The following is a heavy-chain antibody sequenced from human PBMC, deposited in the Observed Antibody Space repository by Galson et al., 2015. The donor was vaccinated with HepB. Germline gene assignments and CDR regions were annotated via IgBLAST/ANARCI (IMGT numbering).Heavy chain of an antibody. J-gene: IGHJ6*03. CDR3: AKAAGTVGYYYYMDV. CDR1: GFTFSSYA. Sequence: SLRLSCAASGFTFSSYAMSWVRQAPGKGLEWVSAISGSGGSTYYADSVKGRFTISRDNSKNTLYLQMNSLRTEDTALYYCAKAAGTVGYYYYMDVWGKGTTLTVSS. D-gene: IGHD4-23*01. CDR2: ISGSGGST. V-gene: IGHV3-23*01.